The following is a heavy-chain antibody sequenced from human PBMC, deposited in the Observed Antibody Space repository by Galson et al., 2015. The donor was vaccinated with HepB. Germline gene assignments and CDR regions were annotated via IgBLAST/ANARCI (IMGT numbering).Heavy chain of an antibody. J-gene: IGHJ4*02. Sequence: SLRLSCAASGFTFSSYGMHWVRQAPGKGLEWVAVIWYDGSNKYYADSVKGRFTISRDNSKNTLYLQMNSLRAEDTAVYYCARDFPDSSGWSYYFDYWGQGTLVTVSS. CDR3: ARDFPDSSGWSYYFDY. CDR1: GFTFSSYG. D-gene: IGHD6-19*01. V-gene: IGHV3-33*08. CDR2: IWYDGSNK.